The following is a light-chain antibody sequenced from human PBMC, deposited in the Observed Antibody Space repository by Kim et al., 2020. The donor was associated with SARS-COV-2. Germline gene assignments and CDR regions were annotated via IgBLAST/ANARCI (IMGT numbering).Light chain of an antibody. J-gene: IGKJ3*01. V-gene: IGKV1-39*01. CDR1: QSISSH. Sequence: ASVGDRVTITCRTSQSISSHLNWYHQKPGRAPKLLIYAASTLQGGVPSRLSGSGSETDFTLTISSLQPEDFATYFCQQSYITPFTFGPGTKVDIK. CDR3: QQSYITPFT. CDR2: AAS.